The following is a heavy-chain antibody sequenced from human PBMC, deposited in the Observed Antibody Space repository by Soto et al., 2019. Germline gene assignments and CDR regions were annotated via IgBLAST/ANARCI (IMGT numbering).Heavy chain of an antibody. V-gene: IGHV4-34*01. CDR1: GGSFSGYY. J-gene: IGHJ5*02. Sequence: SETLSLTCAVYGGSFSGYYWSWIRQPPGKGLEWIGEINHSGRTNYNPSLKSRVTISGDTSNNQFSLKLSSVTAADTAVYYCARGGTIFGVVITPNWFDPWGQGTLVTVS. CDR2: INHSGRT. CDR3: ARGGTIFGVVITPNWFDP. D-gene: IGHD3-3*01.